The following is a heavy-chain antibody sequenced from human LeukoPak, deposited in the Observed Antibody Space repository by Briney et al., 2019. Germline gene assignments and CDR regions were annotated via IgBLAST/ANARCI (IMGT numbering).Heavy chain of an antibody. J-gene: IGHJ4*02. Sequence: PMASVTVSCKASGYTFTSYDINWVRQAPGQGLEWMGWMNPNSGNTVYAQKFQGRVTMTRNTSISTAYMEMSSLRSEDTAVYYCARASGRKLRYFDWLFEGTFDYWGQGTLVTVSS. CDR3: ARASGRKLRYFDWLFEGTFDY. CDR1: GYTFTSYD. CDR2: MNPNSGNT. D-gene: IGHD3-9*01. V-gene: IGHV1-8*01.